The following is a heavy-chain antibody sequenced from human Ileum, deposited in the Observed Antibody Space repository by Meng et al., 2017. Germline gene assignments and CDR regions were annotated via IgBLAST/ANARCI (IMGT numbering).Heavy chain of an antibody. V-gene: IGHV1-46*01. Sequence: QVQLVQSGAEVGKPGASLKVSCKPFGYTFTNYYVHWVRQAPGQGLDWMGLLNAGDGGTTYAQKFQDRVTLTRDTSTSTLYMEVRSLRSDDTAMYYCVGDSHGFGDGPFWGQGTLVTSPQ. D-gene: IGHD4-17*01. CDR3: VGDSHGFGDGPF. CDR1: GYTFTNYY. J-gene: IGHJ4*02. CDR2: LNAGDGGT.